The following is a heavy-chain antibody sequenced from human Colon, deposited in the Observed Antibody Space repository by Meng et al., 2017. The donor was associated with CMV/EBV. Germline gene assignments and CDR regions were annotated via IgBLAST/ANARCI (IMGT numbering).Heavy chain of an antibody. D-gene: IGHD3-10*01. Sequence: GGSLRLSCVASGFTFDKYVMTWVRQAPGKGLEWVSGISGSGSSTYYADSVKGRHTISRDNSKNTLYLQMNSLGAEDTGAYYCAKDTAYYYGSGSRAYGLDVWGQGTTVTVSS. CDR2: ISGSGSST. V-gene: IGHV3-23*01. J-gene: IGHJ6*02. CDR1: GFTFDKYV. CDR3: AKDTAYYYGSGSRAYGLDV.